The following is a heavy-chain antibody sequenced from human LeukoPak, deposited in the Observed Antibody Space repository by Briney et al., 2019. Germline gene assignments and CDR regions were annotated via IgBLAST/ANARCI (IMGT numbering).Heavy chain of an antibody. Sequence: PSEALSLTCAVYGGSFSGYYWSWIRQPPGKGLEWIGEINHSGSTNYNPSLKSRGTISVDTSKNQFSLKLSSVTAADTAVYYCARGPKYSGYDYGYFDYWGQGTLVTVSS. J-gene: IGHJ4*03. CDR1: GGSFSGYY. CDR3: ARGPKYSGYDYGYFDY. CDR2: INHSGST. V-gene: IGHV4-34*01. D-gene: IGHD5-12*01.